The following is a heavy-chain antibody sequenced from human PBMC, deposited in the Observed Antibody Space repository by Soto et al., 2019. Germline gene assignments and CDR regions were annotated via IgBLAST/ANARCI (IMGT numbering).Heavy chain of an antibody. Sequence: EVQLLESGGGLVQPGGSLRLSCAASGFTFSSYAMSWVRQAPGKGLEWVSAISGSGGSTYYADSVKGRFTISRDNSKSTLYLQMNSLRAEDTAVYYCAKEGDSSGWYKYYFDYWGQGTLVTVSS. CDR3: AKEGDSSGWYKYYFDY. V-gene: IGHV3-23*01. J-gene: IGHJ4*02. CDR1: GFTFSSYA. CDR2: ISGSGGST. D-gene: IGHD6-19*01.